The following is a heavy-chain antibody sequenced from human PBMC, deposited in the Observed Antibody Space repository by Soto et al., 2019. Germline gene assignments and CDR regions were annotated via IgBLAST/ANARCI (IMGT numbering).Heavy chain of an antibody. CDR2: IKGKSDDGTT. CDR1: EFTFSNAW. V-gene: IGHV3-15*01. D-gene: IGHD3-3*01. J-gene: IGHJ4*02. Sequence: EVQLVESGGGLVKPGGSLRLSCAASEFTFSNAWMSWVRQAPGKGLEWVGRIKGKSDDGTTDYAAPVKGRFTISRDDSENTLYLQMTSLKIEDTAVYYCTTSHHYDFWSGLHYEDYWGQGTLVTVSS. CDR3: TTSHHYDFWSGLHYEDY.